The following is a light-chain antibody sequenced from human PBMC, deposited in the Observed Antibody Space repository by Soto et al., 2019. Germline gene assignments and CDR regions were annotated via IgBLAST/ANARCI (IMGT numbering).Light chain of an antibody. V-gene: IGKV3D-15*01. CDR1: QSVSSN. CDR3: QQYNNWPRT. CDR2: GAS. Sequence: EIVMTQSPATLSVSPGERATLSCRASQSVSSNLAWYQQKPGQAPTFLIYGASTRATGIPARFSGSGSGTEFTLTISSLQSEDFAVYYGQQYNNWPRTFGQGTKVEIK. J-gene: IGKJ1*01.